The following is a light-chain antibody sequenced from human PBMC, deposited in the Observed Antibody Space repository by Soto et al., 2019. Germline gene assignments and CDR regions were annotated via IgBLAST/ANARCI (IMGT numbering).Light chain of an antibody. V-gene: IGKV1-39*01. Sequence: DIQMTQSPSSLSASVGDRVTITCRASQSISSYLNWFQQKPGKAPKLPIYAASSLQSGVPSRFSGSGSGTDFTLTVSSLQPEDFVTYYCQQGYSTPITFGQGTRLEIK. CDR2: AAS. J-gene: IGKJ5*01. CDR1: QSISSY. CDR3: QQGYSTPIT.